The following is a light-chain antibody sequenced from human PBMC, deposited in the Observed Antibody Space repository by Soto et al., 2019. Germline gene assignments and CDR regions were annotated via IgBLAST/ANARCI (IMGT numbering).Light chain of an antibody. Sequence: QSALTQPASVSGSPGQSSTISCTGTSSDVGGYNYVSWYQQHPGKAPKLRIYDVSNRPSGVSNRFSGSKSGNTASLTISGLQAEDESDYYCSSYTGSSTYGVFGGGTQLTVL. CDR2: DVS. V-gene: IGLV2-14*01. CDR1: SSDVGGYNY. CDR3: SSYTGSSTYGV. J-gene: IGLJ2*01.